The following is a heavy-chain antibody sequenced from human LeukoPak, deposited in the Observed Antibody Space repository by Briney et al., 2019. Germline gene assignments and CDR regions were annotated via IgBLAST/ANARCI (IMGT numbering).Heavy chain of an antibody. D-gene: IGHD5-18*01. CDR3: ARLGVDTAMVSY. Sequence: SETLSLTCTVSGGSISSYYWSWIRQPPGKGLEWIGYIYYSGSTNYNPSLKSRVTISVDTSKNQFSLKLSSVTAADTAVYYCARLGVDTAMVSYWGQGTLVTVSS. CDR1: GGSISSYY. J-gene: IGHJ4*02. V-gene: IGHV4-59*12. CDR2: IYYSGST.